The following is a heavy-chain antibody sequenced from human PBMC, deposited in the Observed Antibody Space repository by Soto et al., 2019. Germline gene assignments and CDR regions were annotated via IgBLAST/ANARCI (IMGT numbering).Heavy chain of an antibody. CDR1: GFTFSSFA. D-gene: IGHD3-16*01. CDR2: ISASGGST. J-gene: IGHJ3*02. Sequence: EVQLLESGGGLVQPGGSLGLSCAASGFTFSSFAMTWVRHTPGKGLEWVSLISASGGSTYYADSVKGRFTISRDNSKNTLYLQMNSLRAEDTAVYYCAKGGEVDTTIGDAFDIWGQGTMVTVSS. V-gene: IGHV3-23*01. CDR3: AKGGEVDTTIGDAFDI.